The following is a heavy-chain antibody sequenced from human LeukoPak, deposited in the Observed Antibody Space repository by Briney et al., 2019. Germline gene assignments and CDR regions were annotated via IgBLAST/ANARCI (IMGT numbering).Heavy chain of an antibody. CDR3: ARSGKVVVAANNWFGP. V-gene: IGHV1-69*05. Sequence: SVKVSCKASGGTFSSYAISWVRQAPGQGLEWMGRIIPIFGTANYAQKFQGRVTITTDESTSTAYMELSSLRSEDTAVYYCARSGKVVVAANNWFGPWGQGTLVTVSS. CDR2: IIPIFGTA. J-gene: IGHJ5*02. CDR1: GGTFSSYA. D-gene: IGHD2-15*01.